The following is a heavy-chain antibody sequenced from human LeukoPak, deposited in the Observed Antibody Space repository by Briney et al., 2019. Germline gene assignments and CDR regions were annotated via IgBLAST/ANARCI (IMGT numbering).Heavy chain of an antibody. CDR2: ISGSGGST. J-gene: IGHJ4*02. V-gene: IGHV3-23*01. D-gene: IGHD3-16*02. CDR1: GFTFNNYA. Sequence: GGSLRLSCTTSGFTFNNYAVSWVRQVPGKGLEWVSGISGSGGSTFYADSVEGRFTISRDNFKNTLYLQMSSLRVGDTAVYYCAKSATVTFGGVIVPSDYWGQGTLVTVSS. CDR3: AKSATVTFGGVIVPSDY.